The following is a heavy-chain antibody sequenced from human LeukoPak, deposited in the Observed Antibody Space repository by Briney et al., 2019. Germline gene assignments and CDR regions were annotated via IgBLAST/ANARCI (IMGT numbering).Heavy chain of an antibody. CDR2: IYNSGHT. CDR1: GFTVSNSY. V-gene: IGHV3-66*03. J-gene: IGHJ4*02. D-gene: IGHD2-15*01. Sequence: GGSLRLSCAASGFTVSNSYLTWVRQAPEKGLEWVSAIYNSGHTYYADSVKGRFTISRDNSKNTLYLQMNSLRAEDTAVYYCAREMVGAALDYWGQGTLVTVSS. CDR3: AREMVGAALDY.